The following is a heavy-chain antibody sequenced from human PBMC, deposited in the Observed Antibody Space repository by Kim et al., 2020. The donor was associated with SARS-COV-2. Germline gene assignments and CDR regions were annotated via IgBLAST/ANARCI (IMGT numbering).Heavy chain of an antibody. CDR1: GFTFTRYA. CDR3: GKGPTACEAGIDD. J-gene: IGHJ4*02. CDR2: IRGSGGGS. D-gene: IGHD2-21*02. V-gene: IGHV3-23*01. Sequence: GGSLRLSCAASGFTFTRYAMSWVRQAPGKGLEWVSAIRGSGGGSYYADSVKGRITISRDTPRHTVSLQMRILTVEDSGVYYWGKGPTACEAGIDDWGQ.